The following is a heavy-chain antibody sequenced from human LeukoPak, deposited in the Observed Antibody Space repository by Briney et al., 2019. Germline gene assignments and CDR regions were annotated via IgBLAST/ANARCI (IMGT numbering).Heavy chain of an antibody. J-gene: IGHJ6*03. CDR2: INSDGSST. V-gene: IGHV3-74*01. CDR1: GFTFSSYW. Sequence: GGSLRLSCAASGFTFSSYWMHWVRQAPGKGLVWVSRINSDGSSTSYADSVKGRFTISRDNAKNTLYLQMNSLRAEDTAVYYCAKDFEWLRSGEYYYMDVWGKGTTVTVSS. D-gene: IGHD5-12*01. CDR3: AKDFEWLRSGEYYYMDV.